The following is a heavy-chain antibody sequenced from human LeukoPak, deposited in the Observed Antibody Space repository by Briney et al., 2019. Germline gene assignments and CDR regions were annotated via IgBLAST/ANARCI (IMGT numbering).Heavy chain of an antibody. CDR2: INSDGSST. D-gene: IGHD3-22*01. CDR3: ASGYYDSSGYFWY. Sequence: GGSLRLSXAASGFTFSSYWMHWVRQAPGKGLVWVSRINSDGSSTSYADSVKGRFTISRDNAKNTLYLQMNSLRAEDTAVYYCASGYYDSSGYFWYWGQGTLVTVSS. J-gene: IGHJ4*02. CDR1: GFTFSSYW. V-gene: IGHV3-74*01.